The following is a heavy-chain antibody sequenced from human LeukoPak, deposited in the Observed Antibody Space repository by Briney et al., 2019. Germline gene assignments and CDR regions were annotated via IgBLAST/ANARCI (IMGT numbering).Heavy chain of an antibody. CDR3: ASGDSEGFDY. D-gene: IGHD2-21*02. J-gene: IGHJ4*02. CDR1: GLIFGSHA. CDR2: ISARGDNT. Sequence: GGSQRLSCAASGLIFGSHAMSWVRQAPGKGLEWVSSISARGDNTYYADSVKGRFTISRDNSKNTLDLQMNGLRADDTATYYCASGDSEGFDYWGQGTLVTVSS. V-gene: IGHV3-23*01.